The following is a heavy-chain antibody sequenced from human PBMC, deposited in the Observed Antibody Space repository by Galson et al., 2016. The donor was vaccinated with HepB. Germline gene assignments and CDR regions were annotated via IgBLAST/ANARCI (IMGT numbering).Heavy chain of an antibody. J-gene: IGHJ4*02. CDR2: VYHTGST. Sequence: SETLSLTCAISGGSINSDNWWTWVRQPPGKGLEWIGEVYHTGSTNYNPSLKSRVTISVDKSQNQFSLRLSSVTAADTAVYFCARVAFGDYIIDYWGQGTLVTVSS. D-gene: IGHD4-17*01. CDR1: GGSINSDNW. V-gene: IGHV4-4*02. CDR3: ARVAFGDYIIDY.